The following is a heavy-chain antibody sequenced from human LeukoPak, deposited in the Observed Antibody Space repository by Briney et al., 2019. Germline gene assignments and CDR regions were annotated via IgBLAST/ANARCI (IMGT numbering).Heavy chain of an antibody. Sequence: SETLSLTCTVSGGSVSSGSYYWSWIRQPPGKGLEWIASIYYSGSTYYNPSLKSRVTISVDTSRNQFSLKLSSVTAADTAVYYCASLAVAGLSEGYWGQGTLVIVSS. CDR3: ASLAVAGLSEGY. CDR2: IYYSGST. V-gene: IGHV4-39*01. CDR1: GGSVSSGSYY. J-gene: IGHJ4*02. D-gene: IGHD6-19*01.